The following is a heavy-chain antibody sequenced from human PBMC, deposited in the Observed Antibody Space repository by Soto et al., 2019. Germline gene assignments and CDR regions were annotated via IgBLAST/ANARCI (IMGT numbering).Heavy chain of an antibody. CDR3: ARVEQWLYIAKF. CDR2: ISDDGRNK. V-gene: IGHV3-30*04. CDR1: GFTFSSFA. D-gene: IGHD6-19*01. Sequence: QVQLVESGGGVVQPGRSLRLSCAASGFTFSSFAMHWVRQAPGKGLEWVAVISDDGRNKYYADSVKGRFTISRDNSKNTLYLQMNSLRSEDTAVYSCARVEQWLYIAKFWGQGTLVTVSS. J-gene: IGHJ4*02.